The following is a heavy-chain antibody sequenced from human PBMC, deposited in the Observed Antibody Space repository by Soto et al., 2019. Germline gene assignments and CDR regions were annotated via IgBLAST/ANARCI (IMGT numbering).Heavy chain of an antibody. Sequence: GGSLRLSCAASGFSFSTYWMHWVRQAPGKGLVWVSRINSDGSDTTYADSVKGRFTISRDNAKNTLYLQVNSLRVEDTAVYYCTRGHCTTGNCYARVQWGQGTLVTVSS. CDR2: INSDGSDT. CDR1: GFSFSTYW. J-gene: IGHJ4*02. D-gene: IGHD2-2*01. CDR3: TRGHCTTGNCYARVQ. V-gene: IGHV3-74*01.